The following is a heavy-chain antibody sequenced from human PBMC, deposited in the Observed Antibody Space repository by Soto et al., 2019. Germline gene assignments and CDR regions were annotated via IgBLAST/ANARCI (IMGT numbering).Heavy chain of an antibody. Sequence: GGSLRLSCAASGFTFSSYAMSWVRQAPGKGLEWVSAISGRGGSTYYADSMKGRFTISRDNSKNTRYLKMNSLRAEDPAVYYGGRAYSSTRPYYYYRDVWGKGTTVTVSS. CDR2: ISGRGGST. CDR3: GRAYSSTRPYYYYRDV. J-gene: IGHJ6*03. CDR1: GFTFSSYA. D-gene: IGHD4-4*01. V-gene: IGHV3-23*01.